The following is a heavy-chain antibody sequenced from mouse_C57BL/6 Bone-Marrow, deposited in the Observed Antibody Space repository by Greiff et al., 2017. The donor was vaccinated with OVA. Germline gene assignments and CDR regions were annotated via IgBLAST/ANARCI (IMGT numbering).Heavy chain of an antibody. CDR1: GYSITSGYY. J-gene: IGHJ4*01. V-gene: IGHV3-6*01. D-gene: IGHD1-1*01. CDR3: AREDYYGCYAMDY. Sequence: EVQRVESGPGLVKPSQSLSLTCSVTGYSITSGYYWNWIRQFPGNKLEWMGYISYDGSNNYNPSLKNRISITRDTSKNQFFLKLNSVTTEDTATYYCAREDYYGCYAMDYWGQGTSVTVSS. CDR2: ISYDGSN.